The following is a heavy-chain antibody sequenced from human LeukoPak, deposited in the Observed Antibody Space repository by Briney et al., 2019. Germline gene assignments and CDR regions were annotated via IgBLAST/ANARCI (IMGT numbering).Heavy chain of an antibody. CDR3: SLAHRYYFDY. V-gene: IGHV1-2*02. Sequence: ASVNVSCKASGYTFTGYYMHWVRQAPRQGLEWVGWINPNSGGTNYAQKFQGRVTMSRDTSISTAYMELSRLRSDDTAVYYCSLAHRYYFDYWGQGTLVTVSS. CDR1: GYTFTGYY. J-gene: IGHJ4*02. CDR2: INPNSGGT.